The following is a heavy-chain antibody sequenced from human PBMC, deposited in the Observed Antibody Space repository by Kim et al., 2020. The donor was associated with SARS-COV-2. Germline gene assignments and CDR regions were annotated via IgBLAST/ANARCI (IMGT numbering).Heavy chain of an antibody. J-gene: IGHJ6*01. Sequence: GGSLRLSCAASGFTFSSYGMHWVRQAPGKGLEWVAVISYDGSNKYYADSVKGRFTISRDNSKNTLYLQMNSLRAEDTAVYYCAKDRGSSSYYYYGMDVWG. CDR2: ISYDGSNK. CDR3: AKDRGSSSYYYYGMDV. D-gene: IGHD6-6*01. CDR1: GFTFSSYG. V-gene: IGHV3-30*18.